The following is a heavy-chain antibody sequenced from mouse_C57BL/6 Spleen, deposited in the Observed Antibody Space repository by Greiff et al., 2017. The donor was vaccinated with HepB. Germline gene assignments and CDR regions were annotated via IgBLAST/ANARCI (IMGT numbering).Heavy chain of an antibody. CDR3: ARDYTTVVARYAMDY. J-gene: IGHJ4*01. V-gene: IGHV1-81*01. CDR1: GYTFTSYG. Sequence: VKLMESGAELARPGASVKLSCKASGYTFTSYGISWVKQRTGQGLEWIGEIYPRSGNTYYNEKFKGKATLTADKSSSTAYMELRSLTSEDSAVYFCARDYTTVVARYAMDYWGQGTSVTVSS. D-gene: IGHD1-1*01. CDR2: IYPRSGNT.